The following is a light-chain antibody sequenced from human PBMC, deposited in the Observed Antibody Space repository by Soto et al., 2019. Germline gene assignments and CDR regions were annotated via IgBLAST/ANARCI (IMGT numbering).Light chain of an antibody. CDR1: QSVSSD. Sequence: EIVMTQSPAILSVSPGERATLSCRASQSVSSDLAWYQQKPGQAPRLLIYDASTGATGIPARFSGSGSGTEFTLTITSLQSEDFVVYYCQQYKKWPFTFGGGTKVAIK. CDR3: QQYKKWPFT. V-gene: IGKV3D-15*01. J-gene: IGKJ4*01. CDR2: DAS.